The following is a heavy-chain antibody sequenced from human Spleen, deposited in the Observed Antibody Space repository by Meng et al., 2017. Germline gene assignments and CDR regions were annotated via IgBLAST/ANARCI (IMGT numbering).Heavy chain of an antibody. CDR1: GYTFSPYP. V-gene: IGHV1-3*01. Sequence: QVQFVQSVAEVTKPGASVKVSCKASGYTFSPYPIPWVRQAPGQGLEWMGWIKPGNGNTKYSQKFQGRVTITRDTAASTAYMELHSLGYEDTAVYYCARIQSWGQGTLVTVSS. CDR2: IKPGNGNT. CDR3: ARIQS. J-gene: IGHJ5*02. D-gene: IGHD4-11*01.